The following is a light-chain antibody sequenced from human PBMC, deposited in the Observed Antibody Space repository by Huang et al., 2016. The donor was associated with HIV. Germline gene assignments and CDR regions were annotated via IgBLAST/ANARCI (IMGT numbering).Light chain of an antibody. CDR3: QQMFSTPWT. Sequence: DIQMTQSPSSLSASVGDRVTITCRASQSLRRYLNWVQQEPGTAPKLLIYGACDLQSGDPSRFSGSGSGTDFTLTISSLQPEDFATYYCQQMFSTPWTFGQGTKVEIK. CDR1: QSLRRY. CDR2: GAC. V-gene: IGKV1-39*01. J-gene: IGKJ1*01.